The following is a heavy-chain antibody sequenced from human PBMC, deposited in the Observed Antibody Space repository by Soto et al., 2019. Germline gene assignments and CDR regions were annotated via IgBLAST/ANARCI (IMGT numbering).Heavy chain of an antibody. CDR1: GYNFAKYW. D-gene: IGHD5-18*01. J-gene: IGHJ6*02. Sequence: EVQLVQSAAEVKEPGESLKISCQGSGYNFAKYWIGWVRQLPGKGLDWMGLIYPDDADTKYGPSFECQVTISADNSAAYLQWSSLKASDSGIYYCARRYCNNRTRCPVGYGLDVWGRGTTVTVSS. CDR3: ARRYCNNRTRCPVGYGLDV. CDR2: IYPDDADT. V-gene: IGHV5-51*01.